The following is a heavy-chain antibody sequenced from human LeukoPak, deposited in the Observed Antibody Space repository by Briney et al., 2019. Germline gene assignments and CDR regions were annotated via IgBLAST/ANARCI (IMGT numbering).Heavy chain of an antibody. Sequence: SETLSLTCAVYGGSFSGYYWSWIRQPPGKGLEWIGEINHSGSTNYNPSFKSRVTISVDTSKNQFSLKLSSVTAADTAVYYCARGSKITMVRGPAPFDPWGQGTLVTVSS. J-gene: IGHJ5*02. D-gene: IGHD3-10*01. CDR1: GGSFSGYY. CDR2: INHSGST. V-gene: IGHV4-34*01. CDR3: ARGSKITMVRGPAPFDP.